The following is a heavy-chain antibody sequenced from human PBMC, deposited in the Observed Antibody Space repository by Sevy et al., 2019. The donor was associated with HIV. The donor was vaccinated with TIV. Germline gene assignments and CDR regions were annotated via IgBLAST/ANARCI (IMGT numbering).Heavy chain of an antibody. Sequence: GGSLRLSCAASGFIFANYAIQWVHQAPGKGLEYVSSISSNSIVTKYANSVKGRFTISRDNSKNTLYLQMGSLRDEDNAVYLLSGIFWPGSRDYIDFWGQGTLVTVSS. D-gene: IGHD3-10*01. J-gene: IGHJ4*02. CDR2: ISSNSIVT. CDR1: GFIFANYA. CDR3: SGIFWPGSRDYIDF. V-gene: IGHV3-64*01.